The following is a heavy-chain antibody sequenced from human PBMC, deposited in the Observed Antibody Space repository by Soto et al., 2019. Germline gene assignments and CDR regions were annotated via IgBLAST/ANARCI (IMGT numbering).Heavy chain of an antibody. V-gene: IGHV3-23*01. J-gene: IGHJ4*02. CDR1: GLTFSSYA. CDR3: ARGGPCTCFDY. CDR2: ISGSGDST. Sequence: EVQLLDSGGGLVQPGGSLRLSCAASGLTFSSYAMNWVRQAPGKGLEWVSVISGSGDSTYYADSVQGRFTISRDNSKNTLYLEMNSLRTEDTAVYYCARGGPCTCFDYWGQGTLVTVSS. D-gene: IGHD2-8*01.